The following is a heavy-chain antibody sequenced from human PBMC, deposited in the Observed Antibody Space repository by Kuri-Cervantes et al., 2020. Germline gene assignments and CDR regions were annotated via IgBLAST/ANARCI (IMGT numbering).Heavy chain of an antibody. CDR2: ISGSGGST. CDR3: AKDWGYSGSYGVISYYYGMDV. J-gene: IGHJ6*02. Sequence: GESLKISCAASGFTFSSYAMSWVHQAPGKGLEWVSAISGSGGSTYYADSVKGRFTISRDNSKNTLYLQMNSLRAEDTAVYYCAKDWGYSGSYGVISYYYGMDVWGQGTTVTVSS. V-gene: IGHV3-23*01. D-gene: IGHD1-26*01. CDR1: GFTFSSYA.